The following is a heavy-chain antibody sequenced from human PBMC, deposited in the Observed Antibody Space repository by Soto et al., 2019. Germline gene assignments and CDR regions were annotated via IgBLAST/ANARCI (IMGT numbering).Heavy chain of an antibody. CDR3: ARFGCSGGSCYSGYYFDY. J-gene: IGHJ4*02. CDR2: ISAYNGNT. Sequence: QVPLVQSGAEVKKPGASVKVSCKASGYTFTSYGISWVRQAPGQGLEWMGWISAYNGNTNYAQKLQGRVTMTTDTSTSTAYMELRSLRSDDTAVYYCARFGCSGGSCYSGYYFDYWGQGTLVTVSS. D-gene: IGHD2-15*01. CDR1: GYTFTSYG. V-gene: IGHV1-18*01.